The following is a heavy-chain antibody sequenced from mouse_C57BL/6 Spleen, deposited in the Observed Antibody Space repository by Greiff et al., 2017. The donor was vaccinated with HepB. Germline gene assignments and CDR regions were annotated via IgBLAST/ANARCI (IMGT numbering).Heavy chain of an antibody. Sequence: VQLQHSGPELVTPGASVKISCKASGYTFTDYYMNWVKQSHGKSLEWIGDINPNNGGTSYNQKFKGKATLTVDKSSSTAYMELRSLTSDDSAVYYCARYCYGSSYGAMDYWGQGTSVTVSS. J-gene: IGHJ4*01. CDR2: INPNNGGT. D-gene: IGHD1-1*01. CDR3: ARYCYGSSYGAMDY. CDR1: GYTFTDYY. V-gene: IGHV1-26*01.